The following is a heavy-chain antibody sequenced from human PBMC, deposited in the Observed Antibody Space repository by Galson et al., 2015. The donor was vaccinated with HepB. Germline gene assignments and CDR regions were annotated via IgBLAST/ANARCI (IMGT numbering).Heavy chain of an antibody. Sequence: SLRLSCAASGFTFNNYAMSWVRQAPGKGLEWVSTISNGAGSTYYADSVKGRFTISRDNSQNTLYLQMNSLRAGDTAVYYCAKADALYNYYYYYMDVWGKGTTVTVSS. CDR1: GFTFNNYA. J-gene: IGHJ6*03. V-gene: IGHV3-23*01. CDR3: AKADALYNYYYYYMDV. D-gene: IGHD2-8*01. CDR2: ISNGAGST.